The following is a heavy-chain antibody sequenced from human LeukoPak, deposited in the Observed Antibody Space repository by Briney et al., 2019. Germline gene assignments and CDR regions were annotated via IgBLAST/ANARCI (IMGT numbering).Heavy chain of an antibody. Sequence: GGSLRLCCSASGFTFSSYAMHWVRQAPGKGLEYVSAISSNGGSTYYADSVKGRFTISRDNSKNTLYLQMSSLRAEDTAVYYCVKEYYYGSGSYFGGYGMDVWGKGTTVTVSS. CDR2: ISSNGGST. V-gene: IGHV3-64D*06. CDR3: VKEYYYGSGSYFGGYGMDV. CDR1: GFTFSSYA. J-gene: IGHJ6*04. D-gene: IGHD3-10*01.